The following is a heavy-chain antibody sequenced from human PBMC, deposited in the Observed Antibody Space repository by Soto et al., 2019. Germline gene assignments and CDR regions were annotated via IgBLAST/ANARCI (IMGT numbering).Heavy chain of an antibody. V-gene: IGHV3-21*01. J-gene: IGHJ4*02. CDR3: ARDLVSFHDSSGYYHSRFDY. D-gene: IGHD3-22*01. CDR2: ISSSSSYI. CDR1: GFTFSSYS. Sequence: GGSLRLSCAASGFTFSSYSMNWVRQAPGKGLEWVSSISSSSSYIYYADSVKGRFTISRDNAKNSLYLQMNSLRAEDTAVYYCARDLVSFHDSSGYYHSRFDYWGQGTLVTVSS.